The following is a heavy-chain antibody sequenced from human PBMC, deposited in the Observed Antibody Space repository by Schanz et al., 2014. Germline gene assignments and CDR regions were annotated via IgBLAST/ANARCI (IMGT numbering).Heavy chain of an antibody. Sequence: VQLVESGGGLVQPGGSLRLSCAASGFTFSDAWMSWVRQAPGKGLEWIGYISYSGSTSFNPSLKSRLTMSVDTSKNQFSLRLSSVTAADTAVYYCARHGGIPYYPMDVWGQGTTVTVSS. V-gene: IGHV4-59*06. CDR1: GFTFSDAW. CDR2: ISYSGST. D-gene: IGHD3-16*01. J-gene: IGHJ6*02. CDR3: ARHGGIPYYPMDV.